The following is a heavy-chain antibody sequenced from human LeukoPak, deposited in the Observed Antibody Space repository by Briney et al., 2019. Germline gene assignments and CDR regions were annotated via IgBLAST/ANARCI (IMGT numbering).Heavy chain of an antibody. CDR3: ARVRVPNYYDSSGYFDY. J-gene: IGHJ4*02. V-gene: IGHV1-18*04. CDR2: ISAYNGNT. Sequence: GASVKVSCKASGYTFTGYYMHWVRQAPGQGLEWMGWISAYNGNTNYAQKLQGRVTMTTDTSTSTAYMELRSLRSDDTAVYYCARVRVPNYYDSSGYFDYWGQGTLVTVSS. D-gene: IGHD3-22*01. CDR1: GYTFTGYY.